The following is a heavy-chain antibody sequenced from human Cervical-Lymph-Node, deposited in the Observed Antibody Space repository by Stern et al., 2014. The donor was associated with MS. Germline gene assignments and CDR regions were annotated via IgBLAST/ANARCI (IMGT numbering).Heavy chain of an antibody. V-gene: IGHV4-39*01. D-gene: IGHD5-24*01. CDR3: ARRKLRDGYNFSA. J-gene: IGHJ5*02. CDR2: IYYTGAT. CDR1: GGSLSSYSYY. Sequence: QVQLQESGPGLVKPSETLSLTCTVSGGSLSSYSYYWGWIRQPPGKGLEWIGSIYYTGATYYNPSLKSRVTIYGDTSQNQFHPKLSSVTAADTAVYYCARRKLRDGYNFSAWGQGTLVIVSS.